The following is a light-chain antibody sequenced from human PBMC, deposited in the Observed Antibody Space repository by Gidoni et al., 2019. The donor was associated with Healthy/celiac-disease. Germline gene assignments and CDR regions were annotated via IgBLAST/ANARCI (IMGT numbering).Light chain of an antibody. CDR3: MQALQTPPT. CDR1: QSLLHSNGYNY. CDR2: LGS. Sequence: DIVMTQSPLSLPVTPGEPAPISCRSSQSLLHSNGYNYLDWYLQKPGQSPQLLIYLGSNRASGVPDRFSGSGSGTDFTLKISRVEAEDVGVYYCMQALQTPPTFGQXTKVEIK. V-gene: IGKV2-28*01. J-gene: IGKJ1*01.